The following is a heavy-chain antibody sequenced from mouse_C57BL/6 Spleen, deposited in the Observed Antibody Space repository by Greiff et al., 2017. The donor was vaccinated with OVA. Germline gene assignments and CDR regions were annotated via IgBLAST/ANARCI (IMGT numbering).Heavy chain of an antibody. J-gene: IGHJ2*01. CDR2: IYPGDGDT. V-gene: IGHV1-82*01. Sequence: VKLLESGPELVKPGASVKISCKASGYAFSSSWMNWVKQRPGKGLEWIGRIYPGDGDTNYNGKFKGKATLTADKSSSTAYMQLSSLTSEDSAVYFCARRTTVDYFDYWGQGTTLTVSS. D-gene: IGHD1-1*01. CDR3: ARRTTVDYFDY. CDR1: GYAFSSSW.